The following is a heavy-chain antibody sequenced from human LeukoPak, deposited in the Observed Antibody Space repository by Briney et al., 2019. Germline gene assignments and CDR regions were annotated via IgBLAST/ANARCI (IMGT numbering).Heavy chain of an antibody. J-gene: IGHJ3*02. CDR2: IRYDGSNK. CDR1: GFTFSSYG. V-gene: IGHV3-30*02. D-gene: IGHD6-13*01. CDR3: ANFPGIAAALDAFDI. Sequence: GGSLRLSCAASGFTFSSYGMHWVRQAPGKGLEWVAFIRYDGSNKYYADSVKGRFTISRDNSKNTLYLQMNSLRAEDTAVYYCANFPGIAAALDAFDIWGQGTMVTVSS.